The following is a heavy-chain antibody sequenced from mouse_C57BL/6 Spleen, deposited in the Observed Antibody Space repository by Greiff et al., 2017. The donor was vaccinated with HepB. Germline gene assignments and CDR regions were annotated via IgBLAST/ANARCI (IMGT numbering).Heavy chain of an antibody. D-gene: IGHD1-1*01. CDR2: IDPSDSYT. V-gene: IGHV1-50*01. CDR1: GYTFTSYW. CDR3: ARPLTYDFDY. Sequence: QVQLQQPGAELVKPGASVKLSCKASGYTFTSYWMQWVKQRPGQGLEWIGEIDPSDSYTNYNQKFKGKATLTVDTSSSTAYMQLSSLTSEDSAVYYCARPLTYDFDYWGQGTTLTVSS. J-gene: IGHJ2*01.